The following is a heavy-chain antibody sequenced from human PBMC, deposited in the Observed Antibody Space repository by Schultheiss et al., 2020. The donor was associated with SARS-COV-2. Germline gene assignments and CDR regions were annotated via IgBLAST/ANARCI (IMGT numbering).Heavy chain of an antibody. CDR2: ILSDGSRQ. D-gene: IGHD5-18*01. Sequence: GGSLRLSCAASGFTFSSHGMHWVRQAPGRGLEWVGVILSDGSRQSYADSVKGRFTISRDNSKNSLYLQVNSLTAEDTAVYYCARELQLWLPGDYWGQGTLVTVSS. CDR3: ARELQLWLPGDY. J-gene: IGHJ4*02. CDR1: GFTFSSHG. V-gene: IGHV3-33*01.